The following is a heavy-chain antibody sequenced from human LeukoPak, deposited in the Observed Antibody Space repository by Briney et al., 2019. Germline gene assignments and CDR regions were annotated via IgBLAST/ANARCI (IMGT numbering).Heavy chain of an antibody. CDR3: ARQAGRWLVRPYYFDC. J-gene: IGHJ4*02. Sequence: GGSLRPSCAASGFTFSSHEMSWVRQVPGKGLEWVSYISSSGSTISYADSVKGRFTISRDNAKNSLYLQMNSLRAEDTALYYCARQAGRWLVRPYYFDCWGQGTLVTVSS. CDR2: ISSSGSTI. CDR1: GFTFSSHE. D-gene: IGHD6-19*01. V-gene: IGHV3-48*03.